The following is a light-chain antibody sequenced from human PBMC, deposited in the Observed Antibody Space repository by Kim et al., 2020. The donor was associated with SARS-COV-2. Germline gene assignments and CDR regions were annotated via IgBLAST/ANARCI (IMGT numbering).Light chain of an antibody. CDR2: GKN. Sequence: ARGKTVRITCTGDSLRNYYASWYQQKPGQAPILVIYGKNNRPSGIPDRFSGSSSGNTASLTITGAQAEDEADYYCNSRDSSGNHVVFGGGTQLTV. J-gene: IGLJ2*01. CDR1: SLRNYY. V-gene: IGLV3-19*01. CDR3: NSRDSSGNHVV.